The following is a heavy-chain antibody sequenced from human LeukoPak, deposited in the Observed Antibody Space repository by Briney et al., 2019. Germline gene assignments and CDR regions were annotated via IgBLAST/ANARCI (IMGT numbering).Heavy chain of an antibody. CDR1: GFTLRNYG. CDR3: ATSNPGVGPDD. V-gene: IGHV3-33*01. J-gene: IGHJ4*02. CDR2: NWYDSSKK. D-gene: IGHD1-26*01. Sequence: GGSLRLSCATSGFTLRNYGMHWVRQAPGKGLEWVAINWYDSSKKYYADSVRGRFTISKDDSKNTLYLQMDSLRADDTAVYYCATSNPGVGPDDWGQGTLVIVSS.